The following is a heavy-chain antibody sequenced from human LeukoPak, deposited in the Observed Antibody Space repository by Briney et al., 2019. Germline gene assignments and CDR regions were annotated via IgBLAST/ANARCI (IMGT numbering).Heavy chain of an antibody. D-gene: IGHD3-16*02. CDR1: GFTFSSYG. CDR2: IRYDRSNK. CDR3: AKEVLKEFSPTYYFDY. V-gene: IGHV3-30*02. Sequence: PGGSLRLSCAASGFTFSSYGMHWVRQAPGKGLEWVAFIRYDRSNKYYADSVKGRFTISRDNSKNTLYLQMNSLRAEDTAVYYCAKEVLKEFSPTYYFDYWGQGTLVTVSS. J-gene: IGHJ4*02.